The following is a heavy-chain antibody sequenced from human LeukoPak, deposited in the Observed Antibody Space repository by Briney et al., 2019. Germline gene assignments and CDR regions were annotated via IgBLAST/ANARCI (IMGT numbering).Heavy chain of an antibody. CDR1: GFTFRSYA. Sequence: CAASGFTFRSYAMSWVRQAPGKGLEWVSGFGGSDGSTYYADSVKGRFTISRDNSKNTLYLQMNSLRADDTAVYYCXXXXXXRRXXIPXAGXLNRLFDYWGQGTLVTVSS. J-gene: IGHJ4*02. CDR2: FGGSDGST. D-gene: IGHD2-2*02. V-gene: IGHV3-23*01. CDR3: XXXXXXRRXXIPXAGXLNRLFDY.